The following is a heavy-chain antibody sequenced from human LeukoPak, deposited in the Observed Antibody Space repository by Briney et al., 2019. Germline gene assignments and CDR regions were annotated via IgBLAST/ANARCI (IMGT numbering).Heavy chain of an antibody. CDR1: GFTFSSHD. D-gene: IGHD1/OR15-1a*01. V-gene: IGHV3-30*18. CDR2: ISYDGSNK. Sequence: GGSLRLSCAVSGFTFSSHDMHWVRQAPGKGLEWVAVISYDGSNKYYADSVKGRFTISRDNSKNTLYLQMNSLRVDDTAVYYCAKDSSSSNKYFGMDVWGQGTTVTVSS. J-gene: IGHJ6*02. CDR3: AKDSSSSNKYFGMDV.